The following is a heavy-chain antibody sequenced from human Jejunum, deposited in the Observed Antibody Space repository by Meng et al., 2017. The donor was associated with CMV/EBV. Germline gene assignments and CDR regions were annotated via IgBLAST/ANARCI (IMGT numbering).Heavy chain of an antibody. CDR1: ISSGGYY. Sequence: ISSGGYYWSWIRQHPEKGLEWIGYISYSGKTYYTPSLKRPVTISVDTSQNQFSLKLSSVTAADTAVYYCARWGYYDSPGTGNWFDPWGQGTLVTVSS. V-gene: IGHV4-31*01. J-gene: IGHJ5*02. CDR3: ARWGYYDSPGTGNWFDP. D-gene: IGHD3-16*01. CDR2: ISYSGKT.